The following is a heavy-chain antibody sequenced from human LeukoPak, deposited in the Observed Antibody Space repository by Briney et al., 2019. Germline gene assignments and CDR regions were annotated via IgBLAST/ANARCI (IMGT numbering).Heavy chain of an antibody. CDR3: ATGSYLYDAFDI. CDR1: GYTFSGYY. CDR2: IKPNSGGT. V-gene: IGHV1-2*02. D-gene: IGHD1-26*01. J-gene: IGHJ3*02. Sequence: ASVKVSCKASGYTFSGYYMHWVRQAPGQGLEWMGWIKPNSGGTNFAQKFQGRVTMTRDTSISTAYMKLSGLRSDDTAVYYCATGSYLYDAFDIWGQGTMVTVSS.